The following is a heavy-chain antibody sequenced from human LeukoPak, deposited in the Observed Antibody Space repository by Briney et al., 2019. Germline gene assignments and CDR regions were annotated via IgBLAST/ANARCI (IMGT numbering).Heavy chain of an antibody. D-gene: IGHD1-26*01. CDR3: ASDIVGATWRYYYYGMDV. CDR1: GGSISSGSYY. J-gene: IGHJ6*02. V-gene: IGHV4-61*02. CDR2: IYTSGST. Sequence: SETLSLTCTVSGGSISSGSYYWSWIRQPAGKGLEWIGRIYTSGSTNYNPSLKSRVTISVDTSKNQFSLKLSSVTAADTAVYYCASDIVGATWRYYYYGMDVWGQRTTVTASS.